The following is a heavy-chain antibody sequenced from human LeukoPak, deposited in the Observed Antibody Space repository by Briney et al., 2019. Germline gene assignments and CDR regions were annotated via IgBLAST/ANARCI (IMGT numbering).Heavy chain of an antibody. D-gene: IGHD5-24*01. V-gene: IGHV4-34*01. Sequence: SETLSLTCAVYGGSFSGYYWSWIRQPPGKGREWIGEINHSGSTNYNPSLKSRVTISVDTSKNQFSLKLSSVAAADTAVYYCARDGYNPIDYWGQGTLVTVSS. CDR3: ARDGYNPIDY. J-gene: IGHJ4*02. CDR1: GGSFSGYY. CDR2: INHSGST.